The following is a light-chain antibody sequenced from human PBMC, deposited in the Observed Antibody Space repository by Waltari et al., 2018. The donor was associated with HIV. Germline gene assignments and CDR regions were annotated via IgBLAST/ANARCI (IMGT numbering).Light chain of an antibody. V-gene: IGKV1-5*03. CDR1: QIISTY. CDR3: QQYTSDSPLT. J-gene: IGKJ2*01. CDR2: KAA. Sequence: DIQMTQSPSTLSASVGDRVTITCRASQIISTYLAWYQHKPGKAPKVLIYKAASLGSLVPSRFSATGSGTEFTLTTSSLQPDDGVTHYCQQYTSDSPLTFGQGTKLEIK.